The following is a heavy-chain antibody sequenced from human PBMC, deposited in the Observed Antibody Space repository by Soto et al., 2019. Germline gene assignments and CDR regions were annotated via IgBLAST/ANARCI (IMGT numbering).Heavy chain of an antibody. Sequence: QVQLVESGGGVVQPGRSLRLSCAASGFTFSSYGMHWVRQAPGKGLEWVAVIWYGGGTQFYTDSVKGRFTISRDNSKNTLYLQMNSLRAEDTGVYYCARDEEDSTGPFGYWGQGTLVTVSS. CDR3: ARDEEDSTGPFGY. V-gene: IGHV3-33*08. J-gene: IGHJ4*02. CDR1: GFTFSSYG. CDR2: IWYGGGTQ. D-gene: IGHD3-22*01.